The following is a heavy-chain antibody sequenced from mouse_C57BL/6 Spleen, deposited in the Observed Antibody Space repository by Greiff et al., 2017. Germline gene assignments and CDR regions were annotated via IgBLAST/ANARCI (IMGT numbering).Heavy chain of an antibody. V-gene: IGHV1-81*01. CDR3: ARSHYGSSSGYFDY. CDR2: IYPRSGNT. J-gene: IGHJ2*01. Sequence: VKLMESGAELARPGASVKLSCKASGYTFTSYGISWVKQRTGQGLEWIGEIYPRSGNTYYNEKFKGKATLTADKSSSTAYMELRSLTSEDSAVYFCARSHYGSSSGYFDYWGQGTTLTVSS. D-gene: IGHD1-1*01. CDR1: GYTFTSYG.